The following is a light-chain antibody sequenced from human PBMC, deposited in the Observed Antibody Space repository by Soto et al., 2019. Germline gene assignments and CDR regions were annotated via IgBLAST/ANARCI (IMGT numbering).Light chain of an antibody. CDR2: AAS. J-gene: IGKJ3*01. Sequence: DIQVTQSPSSLSASVGDRVTIPCRASQSISSHLNWYQHKPGKAPELLIYAASSLQSGVPSRFSGSGSGTDFTLTISSLQPEDFATYYCQQSYIFPFTFGPGTKVDIK. V-gene: IGKV1-39*01. CDR1: QSISSH. CDR3: QQSYIFPFT.